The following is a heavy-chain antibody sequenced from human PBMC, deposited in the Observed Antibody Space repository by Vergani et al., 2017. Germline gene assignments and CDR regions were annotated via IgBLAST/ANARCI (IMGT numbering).Heavy chain of an antibody. J-gene: IGHJ4*02. CDR1: GGSISSYY. D-gene: IGHD1-26*01. CDR2: IYYSGST. CDR3: ARARSGSYARTFDY. Sequence: QVQLQESGPGLVKPSETLSLTCTVSGGSISSYYWSWIRQPPGKGLEWIGYIYYSGSTNYNPSLKSRVTISVDTSKNQFSLKLSSVTAADTAVYYCARARSGSYARTFDYWGQGTLVTVSS. V-gene: IGHV4-59*01.